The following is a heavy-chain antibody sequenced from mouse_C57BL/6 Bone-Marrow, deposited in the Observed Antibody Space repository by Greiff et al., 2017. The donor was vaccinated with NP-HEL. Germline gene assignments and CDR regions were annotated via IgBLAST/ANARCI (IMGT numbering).Heavy chain of an antibody. CDR1: GFTFSDYY. CDR2: INYDGSST. CDR3: ARALLWNAMDY. D-gene: IGHD2-10*01. Sequence: DVKLVESEGGLVQPGSSMKLSCTASGFTFSDYYMAWVRQVPEKGLEWVANINYDGSSTYYLDSLKSRFIISRDNAKNILYLQMSSLKSEDTATYYCARALLWNAMDYWGQGTSVTVSS. V-gene: IGHV5-16*01. J-gene: IGHJ4*01.